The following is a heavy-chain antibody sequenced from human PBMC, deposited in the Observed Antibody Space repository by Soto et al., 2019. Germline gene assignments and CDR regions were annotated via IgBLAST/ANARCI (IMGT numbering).Heavy chain of an antibody. CDR1: GGSISSGGYY. D-gene: IGHD3-22*01. J-gene: IGHJ4*02. Sequence: QVQLQESGPGLVKPSQTLSLTCTVSGGSISSGGYYWSWIRQHPGKGLEWIGYIYYSGSTYYNPSLKRRVTISVDTSKNQSSLKLSSVTAADTAVYYCAGGGYYDSSGYYPLDYWGQGTLVTVSS. CDR3: AGGGYYDSSGYYPLDY. CDR2: IYYSGST. V-gene: IGHV4-31*03.